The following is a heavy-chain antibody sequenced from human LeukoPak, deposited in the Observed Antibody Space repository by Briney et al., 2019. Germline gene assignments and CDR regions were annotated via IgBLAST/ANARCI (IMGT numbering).Heavy chain of an antibody. D-gene: IGHD5-18*01. J-gene: IGHJ4*02. CDR2: IRPDGSEA. CDR1: GFTFSSSW. Sequence: GGSLRLSCAASGFTFSSSWMTWVRQAPGKGLEWVAVIRPDGSEAAYVDSVIGRFTISRDNARNSLFLQMISLRVEDTAVYYCARVHVGTDMVDLDYWGQGTLVTVSS. CDR3: ARVHVGTDMVDLDY. V-gene: IGHV3-7*04.